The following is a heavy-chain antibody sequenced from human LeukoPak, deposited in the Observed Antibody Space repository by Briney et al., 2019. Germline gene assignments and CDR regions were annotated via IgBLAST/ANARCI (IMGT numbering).Heavy chain of an antibody. CDR3: ARGTSRKQLAQPFDY. CDR2: IYYSGST. Sequence: ASGPTLVNPTQTLTLTCTFSGFSLTASGVGVGWIRQPPGKGLEWIGYIYYSGSTNYNPSLKSRVTISVDTSKNQFSLKLSSVTAADTAVYYCARGTSRKQLAQPFDYWGQGTLVTVSS. J-gene: IGHJ4*02. CDR1: GFSLTASGVG. V-gene: IGHV4-61*08. D-gene: IGHD6-13*01.